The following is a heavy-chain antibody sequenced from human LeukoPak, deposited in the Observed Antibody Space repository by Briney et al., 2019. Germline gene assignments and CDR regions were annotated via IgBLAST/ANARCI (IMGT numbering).Heavy chain of an antibody. CDR2: INPNSGGT. Sequence: ASVKVSCKASGYTFTGYYMHWVRQAPGQGLEWMGWINPNSGGTNYAQKFQGRVTMTRNTSISTAYMELSSLRSEDTAVYYCARIYYDSSGYYPGTWGQGTLVTVSS. CDR3: ARIYYDSSGYYPGT. CDR1: GYTFTGYY. D-gene: IGHD3-22*01. J-gene: IGHJ5*02. V-gene: IGHV1-2*02.